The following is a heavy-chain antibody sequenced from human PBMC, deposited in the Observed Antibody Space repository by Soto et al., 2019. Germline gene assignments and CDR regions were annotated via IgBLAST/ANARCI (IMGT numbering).Heavy chain of an antibody. V-gene: IGHV3-30*18. CDR3: AKDQGIAASHGVD. Sequence: QVQLVESGGGVVQLGRSLRLSCAASGFTFNNYGMHWVRQAPGKGLEWVATISNDGSDKYYADSVKGRLTISRDNSKNTVYLQMNSLRAEDTALYYCAKDQGIAASHGVDWGQGTMVTVSS. CDR2: ISNDGSDK. J-gene: IGHJ3*01. CDR1: GFTFNNYG. D-gene: IGHD6-13*01.